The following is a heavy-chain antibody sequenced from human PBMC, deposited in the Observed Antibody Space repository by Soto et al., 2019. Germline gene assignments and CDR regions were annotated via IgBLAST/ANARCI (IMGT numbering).Heavy chain of an antibody. CDR3: SSVRWFGTPEDY. CDR1: GGSISSDAYY. Sequence: QVQLQESGPGLVKPSQTLSLTCTVSGGSISSDAYYWTWIRQHPGKGLEWIGYIYDSVTTYYNPSLKSRVTISVDTSKNQFSLKLSSVTAADTAVYDCSSVRWFGTPEDYWGQGTLVTVSS. V-gene: IGHV4-31*03. CDR2: IYDSVTT. J-gene: IGHJ4*02. D-gene: IGHD3-10*01.